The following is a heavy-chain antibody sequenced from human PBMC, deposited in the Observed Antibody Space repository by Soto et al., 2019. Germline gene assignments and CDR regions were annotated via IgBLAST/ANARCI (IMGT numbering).Heavy chain of an antibody. CDR2: IYSCGIT. Sequence: SETLSLTCTVSGGSISSSSYYWGRIRRPPGKGLEWIGNIYSCGITYDNPSLKNRVTMSVDTSKDQFSLKLSSMTAADTAVYYCARHDSRGYDSDVRFAYWGQGTLVTVSS. CDR1: GGSISSSSYY. D-gene: IGHD6-25*01. V-gene: IGHV4-39*01. CDR3: ARHDSRGYDSDVRFAY. J-gene: IGHJ4*02.